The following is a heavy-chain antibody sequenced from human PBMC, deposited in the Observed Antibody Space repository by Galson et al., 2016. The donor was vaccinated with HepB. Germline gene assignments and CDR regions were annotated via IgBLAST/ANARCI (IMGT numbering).Heavy chain of an antibody. CDR3: ARGGSGPYSWDY. CDR2: FYPGGST. CDR1: GFIVSNIY. Sequence: SLRLSCAVSGFIVSNIYMSWVRQAPGKGLEWVSIFYPGGSTYYGDSVKGRFTISRDNSKNTVYLQMNSLRVEDTAMYYCARGGSGPYSWDYWGQGTLVTGSS. V-gene: IGHV3-53*01. J-gene: IGHJ4*02. D-gene: IGHD2-15*01.